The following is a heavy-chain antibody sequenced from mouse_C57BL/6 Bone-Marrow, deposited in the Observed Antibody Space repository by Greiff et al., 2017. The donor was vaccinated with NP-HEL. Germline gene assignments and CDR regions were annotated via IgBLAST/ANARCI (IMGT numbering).Heavy chain of an antibody. CDR1: GFTFSDYY. Sequence: EVHLVESGGGLVQPGGSLKLSCAASGFTFSDYYMYWVRQTPEKRLEWVAYISNGGGSTYYPDTVKGRFTISRDNAKNTLYLQMSRLKSEDTAMYYCARPHYYGSSPWFAYWGQGTLVTVSA. V-gene: IGHV5-12*01. CDR2: ISNGGGST. J-gene: IGHJ3*01. D-gene: IGHD1-1*01. CDR3: ARPHYYGSSPWFAY.